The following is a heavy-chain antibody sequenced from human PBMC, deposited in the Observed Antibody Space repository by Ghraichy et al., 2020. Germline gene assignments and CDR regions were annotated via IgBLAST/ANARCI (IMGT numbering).Heavy chain of an antibody. CDR3: ARDQGGGGSYLFDY. CDR1: GFTFSSYA. Sequence: GGSLRLSCAASGFTFSSYAMHWVRQAPGKGLEFVSVISSNGYTTYYANSVKGRFTISRDNSKNTLYLQMGSLRAEDMAVYYCARDQGGGGSYLFDYWGQGTLVTVSS. D-gene: IGHD1-26*01. J-gene: IGHJ4*02. V-gene: IGHV3-64*01. CDR2: ISSNGYTT.